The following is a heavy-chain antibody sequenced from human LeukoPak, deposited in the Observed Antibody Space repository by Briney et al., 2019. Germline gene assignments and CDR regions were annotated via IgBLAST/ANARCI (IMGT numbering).Heavy chain of an antibody. CDR1: GCTLSDHF. D-gene: IGHD6-13*01. CDR3: ARAIGGAHVYSSSPYYFDY. CDR2: IRYDGSNK. V-gene: IGHV3-30*02. Sequence: PGGSLRLSCAASGCTLSDHFMDWVRQAPGKGLEWVAFIRYDGSNKYYADSVKGRFTISRDNAKNSLYLQMNSLRAEDTAVYYCARAIGGAHVYSSSPYYFDYWGQGTLVTVSS. J-gene: IGHJ4*02.